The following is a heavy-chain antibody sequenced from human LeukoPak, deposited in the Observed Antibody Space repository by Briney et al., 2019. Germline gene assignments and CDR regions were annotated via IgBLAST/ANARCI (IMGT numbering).Heavy chain of an antibody. CDR3: GRVVSSSYFDY. D-gene: IGHD6-6*01. Sequence: GGSLRLSCAASGFTFSSYWMHWIRQVPGKGLVWVSRINSDGSTTNYADSVKGRFTISRDNANNTLYLQMNSLRAEDTAVYYCGRVVSSSYFDYWGQGTLVTVSS. CDR2: INSDGSTT. V-gene: IGHV3-74*01. CDR1: GFTFSSYW. J-gene: IGHJ4*02.